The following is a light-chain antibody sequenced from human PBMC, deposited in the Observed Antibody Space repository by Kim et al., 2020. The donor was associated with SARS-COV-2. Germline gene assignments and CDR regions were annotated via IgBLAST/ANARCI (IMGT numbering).Light chain of an antibody. V-gene: IGLV2-14*03. Sequence: QSALTQPTSVSGSPGQSITISCTGTSSDVGTYNYVSWYQQDLGKAPTLMIYDVNKRPSGVSNRFSGSKSGNTASLTISGLQAEDEADYYCSSYATSRSYVFGTGTKVTVL. CDR3: SSYATSRSYV. J-gene: IGLJ1*01. CDR2: DVN. CDR1: SSDVGTYNY.